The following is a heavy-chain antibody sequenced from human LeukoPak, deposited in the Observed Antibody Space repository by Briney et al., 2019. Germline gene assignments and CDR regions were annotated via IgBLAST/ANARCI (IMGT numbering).Heavy chain of an antibody. Sequence: PGGSLRLSCGASGFTFSSYAMTWVRQAPGKGLEWVSAIGGGGGSINYADSVKGRFTISRDNSKNTLYLQLNILRAEDTAVYFCAKGRGSPYYFDYWGQGTLVTVSS. V-gene: IGHV3-23*01. CDR1: GFTFSSYA. J-gene: IGHJ4*02. CDR3: AKGRGSPYYFDY. D-gene: IGHD1-26*01. CDR2: IGGGGGSI.